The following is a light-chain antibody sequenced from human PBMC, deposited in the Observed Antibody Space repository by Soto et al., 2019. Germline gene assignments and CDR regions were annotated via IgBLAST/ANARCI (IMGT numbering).Light chain of an antibody. Sequence: QSALTQPASVSGSPGQSITISCTGTDSDIGSRNLVSWYQRRPGKAPNLIIFDVNKRPSGVSDHFSGSKSGNTASLTISGLQAEDEADYFCCSYASSTFVIFGGGTKVTVL. J-gene: IGLJ2*01. CDR2: DVN. CDR1: DSDIGSRNL. CDR3: CSYASSTFVI. V-gene: IGLV2-23*02.